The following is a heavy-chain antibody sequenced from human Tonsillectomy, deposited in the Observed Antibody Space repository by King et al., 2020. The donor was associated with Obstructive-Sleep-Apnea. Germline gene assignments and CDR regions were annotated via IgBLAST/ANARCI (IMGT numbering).Heavy chain of an antibody. CDR2: ISYDETKQ. CDR3: AKVLAPTHPKSIYPAAMHV. J-gene: IGHJ6*01. V-gene: IGHV3-30*02. CDR1: GFTFSRYG. D-gene: IGHD5-24*01. Sequence: VQLVESGGGVVQPGGSLRLSCTASGFTFSRYGIHWVRQAPGKGPEWVAVISYDETKQYYVDSEKGRFTISRDNSKNTVFLQMNSLTPEDTAVYYCAKVLAPTHPKSIYPAAMHVWGQGTTVPVSS.